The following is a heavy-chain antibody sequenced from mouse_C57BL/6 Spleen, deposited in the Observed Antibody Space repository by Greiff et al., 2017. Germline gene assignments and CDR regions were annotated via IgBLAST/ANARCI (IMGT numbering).Heavy chain of an antibody. V-gene: IGHV1-85*01. D-gene: IGHD1-1*01. Sequence: QVQLQQSGPELVKPGASVKLSCKASGYTFTSYDINWVKQRPGQGLEWIGGIYPRDGSTKYNEKFTGKATLTVDTSSSTAYMELHSLTSEDSAVYVCARYPTAVVAEGWYFDVWGTGTTVTVSS. CDR3: ARYPTAVVAEGWYFDV. J-gene: IGHJ1*03. CDR1: GYTFTSYD. CDR2: IYPRDGST.